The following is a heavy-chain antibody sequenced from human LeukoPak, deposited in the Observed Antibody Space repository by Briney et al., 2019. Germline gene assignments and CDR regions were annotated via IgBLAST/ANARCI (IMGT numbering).Heavy chain of an antibody. V-gene: IGHV3-23*01. J-gene: IGHJ4*02. CDR3: AKSWSPDRLSPLV. CDR2: ISGSGGSR. Sequence: PGGSLRLSCAASGFTFSSYAMSWVRQAPGKGLEWVSLISGSGGSRYFADSLKGRFTISRDNSKNTLYLQMNSLRAEDTAVYYCAKSWSPDRLSPLVWGQGTLVTVSS. CDR1: GFTFSSYA. D-gene: IGHD3-9*01.